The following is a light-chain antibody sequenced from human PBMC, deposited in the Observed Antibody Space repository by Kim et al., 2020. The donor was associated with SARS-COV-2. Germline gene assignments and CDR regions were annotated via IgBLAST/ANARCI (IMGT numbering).Light chain of an antibody. V-gene: IGKV3-20*01. J-gene: IGKJ4*01. CDR1: QSVSSTY. CDR3: QQYASSPFT. CDR2: GAS. Sequence: WSAGEGATLSCRASQSVSSTYLAWYPQKPGQAPRLLIYGASSRATGIPDRFSGSGFGTDFSLTISRLEPEDFAVYYCQQYASSPFTFGGGTKLEIK.